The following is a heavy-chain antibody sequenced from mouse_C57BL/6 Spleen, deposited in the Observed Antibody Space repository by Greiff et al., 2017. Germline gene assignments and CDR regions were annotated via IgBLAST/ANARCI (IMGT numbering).Heavy chain of an antibody. CDR2: IDPNSGGT. CDR3: ASVSTTGFYYYAMDD. V-gene: IGHV1-72*01. CDR1: GYTFTSYW. Sequence: QVHVKQSGAELVKPGASVTLSCKASGYTFTSYWMHLVKQRPGRGLEWIGRIDPNSGGTKYNAKFKSKATLTVDKPSSTAYMQLSSLTSEDAAVYYCASVSTTGFYYYAMDDWGQGTSVTVSS. J-gene: IGHJ4*01. D-gene: IGHD1-1*01.